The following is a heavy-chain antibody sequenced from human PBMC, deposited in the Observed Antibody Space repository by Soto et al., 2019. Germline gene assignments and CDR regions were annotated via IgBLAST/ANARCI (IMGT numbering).Heavy chain of an antibody. CDR3: AKPRTPPQQLVPEGFDY. CDR2: ISGSGGST. Sequence: GGSLRLSCAASGFTFSSYAMSWVRQAPGKGLEWVSAISGSGGSTYYADSVKGRFTISRDNSQNTLYLQMNSLRAEDTAVYYCAKPRTPPQQLVPEGFDYWGQGTLVTVSS. D-gene: IGHD6-13*01. V-gene: IGHV3-23*01. J-gene: IGHJ4*02. CDR1: GFTFSSYA.